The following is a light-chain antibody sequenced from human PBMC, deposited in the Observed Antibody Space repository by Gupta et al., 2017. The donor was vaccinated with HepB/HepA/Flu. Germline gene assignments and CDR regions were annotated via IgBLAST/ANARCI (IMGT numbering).Light chain of an antibody. CDR2: GAS. CDR1: QSVSSNY. Sequence: EIVLTQSPGTLSLSPGESATLSCRASQSVSSNYLAWYQQKPGQAPRLLIYGASSRATGIPDRFSGSGSGTDFTLTISRLEPEDFAVYYCQQYGSSSWTFGQGTKVEIK. J-gene: IGKJ1*01. V-gene: IGKV3-20*01. CDR3: QQYGSSSWT.